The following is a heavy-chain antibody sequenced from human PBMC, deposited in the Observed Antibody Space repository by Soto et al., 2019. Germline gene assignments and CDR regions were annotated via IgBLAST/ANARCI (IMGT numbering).Heavy chain of an antibody. CDR1: GGSINSNNW. V-gene: IGHV4-4*02. CDR3: ATVPRYCSGTTCSLDS. D-gene: IGHD2-2*01. Sequence: PSETLSLTCAVSGGSINSNNWWTWVRQPPGKGLEWIGEIIHNGSTNYNPSLKSRVTMSVDESKNQFSLKLNSVTAADTAVYYCATVPRYCSGTTCSLDSWGRGTLVT. J-gene: IGHJ5*01. CDR2: IIHNGST.